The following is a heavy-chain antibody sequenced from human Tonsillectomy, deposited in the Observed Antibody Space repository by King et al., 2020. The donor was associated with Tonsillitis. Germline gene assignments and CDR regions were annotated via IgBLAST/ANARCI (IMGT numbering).Heavy chain of an antibody. V-gene: IGHV3-53*01. Sequence: VQLVESGGGLIQPGGSLRLSCAASGFIVSNNYMSWVRQGPGKGLEWVSIIYNGGSTDYADSVKGRFTISRENSKNTLYLQMNSLRAEDTAVYYCARDVAAAGFLWDWGQGTLVTVSS. CDR3: ARDVAAAGFLWD. D-gene: IGHD6-13*01. CDR1: GFIVSNNY. J-gene: IGHJ4*02. CDR2: IYNGGST.